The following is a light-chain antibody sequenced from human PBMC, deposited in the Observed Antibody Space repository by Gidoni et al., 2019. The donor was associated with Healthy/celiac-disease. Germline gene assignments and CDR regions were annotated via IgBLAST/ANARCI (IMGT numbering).Light chain of an antibody. Sequence: IPMTQSPSSLSASVGDRVTITCRASQSISSYLNWYQQKPGKDTKRLIYAASSLQSGVPSRFSGSGAGTECTLTISSLQPEDFATYYCQQSYSTPLVTFGPGTKVDIK. J-gene: IGKJ3*01. CDR1: QSISSY. V-gene: IGKV1-39*01. CDR3: QQSYSTPLVT. CDR2: AAS.